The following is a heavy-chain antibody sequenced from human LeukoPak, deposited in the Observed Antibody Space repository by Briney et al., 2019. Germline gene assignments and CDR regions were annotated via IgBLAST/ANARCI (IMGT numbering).Heavy chain of an antibody. D-gene: IGHD6-19*01. J-gene: IGHJ3*02. CDR1: GFAFSSYW. V-gene: IGHV3-74*01. Sequence: GGSLRLSCAASGFAFSSYWMHWVRQAPGKGLVWVSRINSDGSGTSYADSVKGRFTISRDNAKNTLYLQMNSLRAEDTAVYYCARVTSSGFYDAFDIWGQGTMVTVSS. CDR2: INSDGSGT. CDR3: ARVTSSGFYDAFDI.